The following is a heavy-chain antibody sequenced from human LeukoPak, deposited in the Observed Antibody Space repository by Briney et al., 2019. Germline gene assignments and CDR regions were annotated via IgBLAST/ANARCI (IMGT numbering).Heavy chain of an antibody. CDR3: AKDSLLYDGYFDY. J-gene: IGHJ4*02. V-gene: IGHV3-23*01. D-gene: IGHD2-2*02. CDR1: GFTFSSYA. CDR2: ISGSGGST. Sequence: GGSLRLSCAASGFTFSSYAMSWVCQAPGKGLEWVSAISGSGGSTYYADSVKGRFTISRDNSKNTLYLQMNSLRAEDTAVYYCAKDSLLYDGYFDYWGQGTLVTVSS.